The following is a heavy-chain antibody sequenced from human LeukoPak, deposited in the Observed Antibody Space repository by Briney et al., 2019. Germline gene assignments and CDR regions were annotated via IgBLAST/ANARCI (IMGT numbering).Heavy chain of an antibody. J-gene: IGHJ6*02. CDR1: GFTFSSYS. V-gene: IGHV3-48*01. CDR3: ARDGGRQWLVRPSYGMDV. CDR2: ISSSSSTI. D-gene: IGHD6-19*01. Sequence: PGGSLRLSCAASGFTFSSYSMNWVRQAPGKGLEWVSYISSSSSTIYYADSVKGRFTISRDNSKNTLYLQMNSLRAEDTAVYYCARDGGRQWLVRPSYGMDVWGQGTTVTVSS.